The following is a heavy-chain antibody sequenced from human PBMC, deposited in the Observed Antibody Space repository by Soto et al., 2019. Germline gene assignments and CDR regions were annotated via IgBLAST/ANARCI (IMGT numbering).Heavy chain of an antibody. V-gene: IGHV3-74*03. CDR2: INTDGSVA. J-gene: IGHJ5*02. CDR1: GLTFRSYW. D-gene: IGHD2-2*01. CDR3: ARDSRIVARPAMGSVGFDP. Sequence: GGSLRLSCAASGLTFRSYWMHWVRQAPGKGLVWVSRINTDGSVAMYVDSVKGRFTISRDNAKNTLYLHMNSLRAEDTAVYYCARDSRIVARPAMGSVGFDPWGQGTLVTVSS.